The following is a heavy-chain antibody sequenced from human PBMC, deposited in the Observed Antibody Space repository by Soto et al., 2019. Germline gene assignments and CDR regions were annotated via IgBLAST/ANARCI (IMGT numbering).Heavy chain of an antibody. D-gene: IGHD3-10*01. J-gene: IGHJ4*02. CDR2: IIPILRMA. V-gene: IGHV1-69*02. Sequence: QVQLVQSGAEVKMPGSSVKVSCTASGGTFTSDTFSRVRQVPGQGLEWMGRIIPILRMADFAQKFQGRVTINADESTSTVYMKLSSLRSEDTAVYYCASSYGSGSAHFDYWGQGTLVTVS. CDR3: ASSYGSGSAHFDY. CDR1: GGTFTSDT.